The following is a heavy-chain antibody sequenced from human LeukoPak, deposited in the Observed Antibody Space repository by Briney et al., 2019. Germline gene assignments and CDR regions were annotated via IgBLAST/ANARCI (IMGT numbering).Heavy chain of an antibody. Sequence: GGSLRLSCAASGFSFTTYGMHWVRQAPGKGLQWVAVISYDGDYKYYADSVKGRFTISRGNSKNTLYLQINSLRAEDTALYYCAKYLSGSYRYYFDYWGQGTLVTVSS. CDR3: AKYLSGSYRYYFDY. J-gene: IGHJ4*02. V-gene: IGHV3-30*18. CDR1: GFSFTTYG. D-gene: IGHD1-26*01. CDR2: ISYDGDYK.